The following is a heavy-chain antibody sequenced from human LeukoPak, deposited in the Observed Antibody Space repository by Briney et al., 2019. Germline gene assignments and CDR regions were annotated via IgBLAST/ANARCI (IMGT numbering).Heavy chain of an antibody. Sequence: SETLSLTCTVSGGSISNYYWSWIRQPPGKGLEWIGYIYYSGSTNYNPSLKSRVTISVDTSKNQFSLKLSSVTAADTAVYYCAREGAAGMVNYWGQGTLVTVSS. J-gene: IGHJ4*02. V-gene: IGHV4-59*01. CDR1: GGSISNYY. CDR3: AREGAAGMVNY. D-gene: IGHD6-13*01. CDR2: IYYSGST.